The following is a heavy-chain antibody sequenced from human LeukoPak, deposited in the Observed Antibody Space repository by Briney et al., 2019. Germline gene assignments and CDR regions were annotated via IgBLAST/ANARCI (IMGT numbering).Heavy chain of an antibody. CDR2: ISYDGSNK. V-gene: IGHV3-30*03. Sequence: GSLRLSCAASGFIFSSYGMHWVRQAPGKGLEWVAVISYDGSNKYYADSVKGRFTISRDNAKNSLYLQMNSLRAEDTAVYYCARDRRTTPDEYYFDYWGQGTLVTVSS. D-gene: IGHD1-7*01. CDR1: GFIFSSYG. CDR3: ARDRRTTPDEYYFDY. J-gene: IGHJ4*02.